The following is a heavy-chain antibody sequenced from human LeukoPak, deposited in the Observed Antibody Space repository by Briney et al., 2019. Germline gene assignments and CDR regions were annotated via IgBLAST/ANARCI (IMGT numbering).Heavy chain of an antibody. J-gene: IGHJ4*02. Sequence: PGGSLRLSCAASGFTFRSYGMHWVRQAPGEGLEWVAVISYDGNNKYYADSVKGRFTISRDNSKNTLYLQMNSLRAEDTAVYYCAKGDSSSWQLPKNYFDHWGQGTLVTVSS. CDR3: AKGDSSSWQLPKNYFDH. CDR2: ISYDGNNK. V-gene: IGHV3-30*18. CDR1: GFTFRSYG. D-gene: IGHD6-13*01.